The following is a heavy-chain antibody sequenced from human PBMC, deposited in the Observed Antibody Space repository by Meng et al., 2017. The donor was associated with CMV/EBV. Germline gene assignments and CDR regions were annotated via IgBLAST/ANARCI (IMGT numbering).Heavy chain of an antibody. CDR3: ARAGRPTYYYYYMDV. V-gene: IGHV4-4*07. J-gene: IGHJ6*03. CDR2: IYTSGST. Sequence: QVQVQEAGPGRVTPAETLSLTCTVSGGSISSYYLSWIRQPAGKGLEWIGRIYTSGSTNYNPSLKSRVTMSVDTSKNQFSPKLSSVTAADTAVYYCARAGRPTYYYYYMDVWSKGTTVTVSS. CDR1: GGSISSYY.